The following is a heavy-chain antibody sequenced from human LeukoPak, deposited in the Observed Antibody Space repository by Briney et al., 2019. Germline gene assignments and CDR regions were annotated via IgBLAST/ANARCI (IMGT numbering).Heavy chain of an antibody. V-gene: IGHV3-30*18. Sequence: PGGSLRLSCAASGFTFSSYGMHWVRQAPGKGLEWVAVISYDGSNKYYADSVKGRFTISRDNSKNTLYLQMNSLRAEDTAVYYCAKDGSQYYYDSSGYYGIDYWGQGTLVTVSS. CDR1: GFTFSSYG. CDR3: AKDGSQYYYDSSGYYGIDY. CDR2: ISYDGSNK. D-gene: IGHD3-22*01. J-gene: IGHJ4*02.